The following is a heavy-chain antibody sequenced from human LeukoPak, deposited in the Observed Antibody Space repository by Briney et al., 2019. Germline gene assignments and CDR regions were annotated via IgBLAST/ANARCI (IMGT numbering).Heavy chain of an antibody. CDR3: ARVPSTALETRYYFDY. J-gene: IGHJ4*02. D-gene: IGHD4-11*01. CDR1: GGSISSYY. Sequence: SETLSLTCTVSGGSISSYYWNWIRQPPGKGLGWIGYIYYSGSTNYNPSLKSRVTISVDTSKNQFSPKVSSVTAADTAVYYCARVPSTALETRYYFDYWGQGALVTVSS. V-gene: IGHV4-59*01. CDR2: IYYSGST.